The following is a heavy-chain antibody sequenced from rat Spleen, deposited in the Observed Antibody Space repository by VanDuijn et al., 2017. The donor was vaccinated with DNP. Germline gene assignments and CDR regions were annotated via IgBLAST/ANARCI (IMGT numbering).Heavy chain of an antibody. Sequence: EVQLVESGGGLVQPGGSLTLSCAASGFTLNTYWMTWIRQAPGKGLEWIASISYDGGSTYYRDSVKGRFTISRDNAKSSLYLQMDSLRSEDTATYYCTTEYKDYWGQGVMATVSS. CDR2: ISYDGGST. CDR3: TTEYKDY. V-gene: IGHV5-31*01. J-gene: IGHJ2*01. D-gene: IGHD1-4*01. CDR1: GFTLNTYW.